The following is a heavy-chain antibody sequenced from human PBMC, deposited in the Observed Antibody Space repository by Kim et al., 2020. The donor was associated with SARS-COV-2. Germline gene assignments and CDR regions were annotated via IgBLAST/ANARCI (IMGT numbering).Heavy chain of an antibody. CDR1: GFTFSSYS. D-gene: IGHD2-2*01. CDR3: ARDSIVVVPAAPAAFDM. J-gene: IGHJ3*02. CDR2: SSSSSSYI. V-gene: IGHV3-21*01. Sequence: GGSLRLSCAASGFTFSSYSMNWVRQAPGKGLEWVSSSSSSSSYIYYADSVKGRFTISRDNAKNSLYLQMNSLRAEDTAVYYCARDSIVVVPAAPAAFDMWGQGTMVTVSS.